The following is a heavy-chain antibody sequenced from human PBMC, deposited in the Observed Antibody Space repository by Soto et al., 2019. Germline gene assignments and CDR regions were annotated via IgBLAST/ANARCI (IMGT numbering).Heavy chain of an antibody. Sequence: EVQLVESGGGLVQPGGSLRLSCAASGFTFSSYSMNWVRQAPGRGLEWVSYISSSSSTIYYADSVKGRFTISRDNAKTSLYLHMITLAAEATAVYYCARDLSYGVFDYWGQGTLVTVSS. CDR2: ISSSSSTI. J-gene: IGHJ4*02. D-gene: IGHD1-26*01. CDR3: ARDLSYGVFDY. V-gene: IGHV3-48*01. CDR1: GFTFSSYS.